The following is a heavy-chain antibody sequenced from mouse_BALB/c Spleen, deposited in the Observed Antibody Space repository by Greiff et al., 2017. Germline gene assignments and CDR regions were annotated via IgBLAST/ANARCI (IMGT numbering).Heavy chain of an antibody. V-gene: IGHV1-66*01. CDR3: ARRGGNYERYFDY. D-gene: IGHD2-1*01. Sequence: QVQLKQSGPELVKPGASVKISCKASGYSFTSYYIHWVKQRPGQGLEWIGWIFPGSGNTKYNEKFKGKATLTADTSSSTAYMQLSSLTSEDSAVYFCARRGGNYERYFDYWGQGTTLTVSS. J-gene: IGHJ2*01. CDR1: GYSFTSYY. CDR2: IFPGSGNT.